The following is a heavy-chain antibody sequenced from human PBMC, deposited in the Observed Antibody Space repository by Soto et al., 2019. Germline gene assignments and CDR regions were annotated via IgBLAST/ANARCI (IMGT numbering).Heavy chain of an antibody. CDR2: IVVGSGNT. CDR3: ARGAVIAAAYAFDI. Sequence: ASVKVSCKASGFTFTSSAMQWVRQARGQRLEWIGWIVVGSGNTNYAQKFQERVTITRDMSTSTAYMELSSLRSEDTAVYYCARGAVIAAAYAFDIWGQGTMVTVSS. CDR1: GFTFTSSA. D-gene: IGHD6-13*01. V-gene: IGHV1-58*02. J-gene: IGHJ3*02.